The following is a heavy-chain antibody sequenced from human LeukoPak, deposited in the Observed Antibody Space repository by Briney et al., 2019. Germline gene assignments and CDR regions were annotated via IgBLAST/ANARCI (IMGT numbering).Heavy chain of an antibody. D-gene: IGHD2-15*01. J-gene: IGHJ4*02. CDR2: IYYSGST. Sequence: SETLSLTCTVSGGSISSYYWSWIRQPPGKGLEWIGYIYYSGSTNYNPSLKSRVTISVDTSKNQFSLKLSSVTAADTAVYYCATTSETYCSGGSCYSIDYWGQGTLVTVSS. CDR1: GGSISSYY. V-gene: IGHV4-59*01. CDR3: ATTSETYCSGGSCYSIDY.